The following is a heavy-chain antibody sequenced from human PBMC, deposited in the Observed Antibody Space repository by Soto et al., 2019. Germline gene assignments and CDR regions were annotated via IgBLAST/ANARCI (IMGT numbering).Heavy chain of an antibody. CDR3: AKGGFGDGDYMHHVMDV. Sequence: QVQLQESGPGLVKPSGTLSLICTVSGDSIIDYYWSWIRQPAGKGLEWIGRIYTDGTTIYNPSLKSRVTMSVDTSKNQCSLNVNSVTAADTAVYYCAKGGFGDGDYMHHVMDVWGQGATVIVS. V-gene: IGHV4-4*07. D-gene: IGHD4-17*01. J-gene: IGHJ6*02. CDR2: IYTDGTT. CDR1: GDSIIDYY.